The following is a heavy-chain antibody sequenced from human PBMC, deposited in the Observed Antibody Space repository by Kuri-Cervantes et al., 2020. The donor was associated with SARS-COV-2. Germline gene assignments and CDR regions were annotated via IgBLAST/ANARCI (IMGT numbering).Heavy chain of an antibody. V-gene: IGHV3-74*01. CDR2: INSDGSST. Sequence: GGSLRLSCAASGFTFSSYAMSWVRQAPGKGLVWVSRINSDGSSTSYADSVKGRFTISRDNAKNTLYLQMNSLRAEDTAVYYCARAGTASGYDQYYYYYYGMDVWGQGTTVTVSS. CDR1: GFTFSSYA. J-gene: IGHJ6*02. CDR3: ARAGTASGYDQYYYYYYGMDV. D-gene: IGHD5-12*01.